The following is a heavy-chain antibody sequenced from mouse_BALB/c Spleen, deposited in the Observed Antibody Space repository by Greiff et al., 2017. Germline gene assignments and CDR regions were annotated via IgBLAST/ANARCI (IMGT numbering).Heavy chain of an antibody. CDR1: GFNIKDYY. V-gene: IGHV14-1*02. CDR3: ARSGTAFYAMDY. D-gene: IGHD1-2*01. CDR2: IDPENGNT. Sequence: VQLQQSGAELVRPGALVKLSCKASGFNIKDYYMHWVKQRPEQGLEWIGWIDPENGNTIYDPKFQGKASITADTSSNTAYLQLSSLTSEDTAVYYCARSGTAFYAMDYWGQGTSVTVSS. J-gene: IGHJ4*01.